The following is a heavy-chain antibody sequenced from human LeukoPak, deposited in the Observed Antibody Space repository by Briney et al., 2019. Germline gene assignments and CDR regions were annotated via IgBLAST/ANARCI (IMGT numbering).Heavy chain of an antibody. Sequence: SETLSLTCTVSGGSLSNYYWTWIRQPPGKGLEWIGYISYSGSANYNPSLKSRLTISVGSSKNRFFLNLRSVTAADTAVYYCARTKKVAYGDYENYFDYWGQGTLVTVSS. CDR2: ISYSGSA. V-gene: IGHV4-59*12. CDR1: GGSLSNYY. D-gene: IGHD4-17*01. CDR3: ARTKKVAYGDYENYFDY. J-gene: IGHJ4*02.